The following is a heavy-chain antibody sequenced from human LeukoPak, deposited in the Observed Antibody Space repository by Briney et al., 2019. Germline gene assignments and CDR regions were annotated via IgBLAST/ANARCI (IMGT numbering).Heavy chain of an antibody. Sequence: PSETLSLTCTVSGGFISSYYWRCIRQPPGKGLEWIGYISYSGSTNYNPSLKSRVTISVDTPKNQFSLKLSSVTAEDTAVYFCARVWAGQWLVDYWGQGTLVTVSS. CDR2: ISYSGST. CDR3: ARVWAGQWLVDY. CDR1: GGFISSYY. V-gene: IGHV4-59*01. J-gene: IGHJ4*02. D-gene: IGHD6-19*01.